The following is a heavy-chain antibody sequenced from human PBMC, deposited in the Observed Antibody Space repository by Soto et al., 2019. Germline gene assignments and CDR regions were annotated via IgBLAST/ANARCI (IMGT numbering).Heavy chain of an antibody. Sequence: QVQLQQWGAGLLKPSETLSLTCAVYGGSFSGYYWSWIRQPPGKGLEWIGEINHSGSTNYNPSLKSRVTISVDTSKNQFSLKLSSVTAADTAVYYCATLKGRYCSSTSCSKYYFDYWGQGTLVTVSS. CDR3: ATLKGRYCSSTSCSKYYFDY. D-gene: IGHD2-2*01. V-gene: IGHV4-34*01. J-gene: IGHJ4*02. CDR2: INHSGST. CDR1: GGSFSGYY.